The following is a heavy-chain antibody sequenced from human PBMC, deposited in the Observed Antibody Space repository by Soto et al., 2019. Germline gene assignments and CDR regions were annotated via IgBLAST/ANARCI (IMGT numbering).Heavy chain of an antibody. D-gene: IGHD3-22*01. CDR2: IYYSGST. CDR3: ARCLYYYDSSGYPNHDAFDI. V-gene: IGHV4-59*01. CDR1: GGSISSYY. J-gene: IGHJ3*02. Sequence: PSETLSLTCTVSGGSISSYYWSWIRQPPGKGLEWIGYIYYSGSTNYNPSLKSRVTISVDTSKNQFSLKLSSVTAADTAVYYCARCLYYYDSSGYPNHDAFDIWGQGTMVTVSS.